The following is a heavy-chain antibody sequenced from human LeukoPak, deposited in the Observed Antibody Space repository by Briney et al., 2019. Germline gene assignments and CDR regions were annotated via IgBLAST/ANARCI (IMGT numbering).Heavy chain of an antibody. Sequence: PGESLQISCQGSGYSFTSYWIGWVRQMPGKGLEWMGIIYPGDSDTRYSPSFQGQVTISADKSISTAYLQWSSLKASDTAMYYCARRVGYSNYYFDYWGQGTLVTVSS. V-gene: IGHV5-51*01. J-gene: IGHJ4*02. D-gene: IGHD6-13*01. CDR2: IYPGDSDT. CDR1: GYSFTSYW. CDR3: ARRVGYSNYYFDY.